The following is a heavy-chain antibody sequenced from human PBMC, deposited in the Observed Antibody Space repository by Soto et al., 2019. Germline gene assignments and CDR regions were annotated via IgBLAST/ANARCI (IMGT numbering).Heavy chain of an antibody. Sequence: SETLSLTCAVSGGSISSSNWWSWVRQPPGKGLEWIGEIYHSGSTNYNPSLKSRVTISVDKSKNQFSLKLSSVTAADTAVYYCARAGVLLWFGELSSGWFDPWGQGTLVTVSS. CDR1: GGSISSSNW. CDR3: ARAGVLLWFGELSSGWFDP. CDR2: IYHSGST. D-gene: IGHD3-10*01. V-gene: IGHV4-4*02. J-gene: IGHJ5*02.